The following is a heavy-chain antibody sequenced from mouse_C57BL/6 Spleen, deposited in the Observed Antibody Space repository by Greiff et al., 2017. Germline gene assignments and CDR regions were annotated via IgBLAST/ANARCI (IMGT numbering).Heavy chain of an antibody. J-gene: IGHJ3*01. Sequence: VQLQQPGAELVKPGASVKLSCKASGYTFTSYWMHWVKQRPGQGLEWIGMIHPTSGSTNYNEKFKSKATLTVDKSSSTAYMQLSSLTSEDSAVYYCARYYDYDLAWFAYWGQGTLVTVSA. D-gene: IGHD2-4*01. V-gene: IGHV1-64*01. CDR2: IHPTSGST. CDR3: ARYYDYDLAWFAY. CDR1: GYTFTSYW.